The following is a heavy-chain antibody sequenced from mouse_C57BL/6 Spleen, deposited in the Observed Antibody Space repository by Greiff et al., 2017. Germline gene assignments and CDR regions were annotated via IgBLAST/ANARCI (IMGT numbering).Heavy chain of an antibody. CDR1: CYAFSSYW. CDR3: AGYYSLLDY. CDR2: IYPGDGDT. J-gene: IGHJ4*01. Sequence: QVQLQPSGAELVKPGASVKISRKASCYAFSSYWMNWVKQWPGKGPEWIGQIYPGDGDTNYNGKFKGKATLTADKSSSTAYMQLSSLTAEDSAVYFCAGYYSLLDYWGQGTSVTVSS. D-gene: IGHD1-1*01. V-gene: IGHV1-80*01.